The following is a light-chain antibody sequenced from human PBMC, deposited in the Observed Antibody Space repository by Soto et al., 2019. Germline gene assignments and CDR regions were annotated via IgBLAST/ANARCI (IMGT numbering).Light chain of an antibody. J-gene: IGKJ1*01. CDR3: QKYGYSRT. Sequence: EIVMTQSPGTLSVSPGEGATLSCRASQSVRGNLAWYQRKPGQSPRLLIYGASSRATGTPARFSGSGSGTEFTLTISSLQSEDFAIYYCQKYGYSRTFGQGTKVDIK. CDR2: GAS. CDR1: QSVRGN. V-gene: IGKV3-15*01.